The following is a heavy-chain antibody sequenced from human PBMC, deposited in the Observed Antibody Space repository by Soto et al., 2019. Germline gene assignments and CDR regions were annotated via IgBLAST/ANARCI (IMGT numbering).Heavy chain of an antibody. D-gene: IGHD3-22*01. CDR2: IHYSGST. J-gene: IGHJ4*02. V-gene: IGHV4-30-4*02. Sequence: PSETLSLTCTVSGGSISSGDYYWSWIRQPPGKGLECIAYIHYSGSTNYNPSLKSRVTISVDTSKNQFSLKLSSVTAADTAVYYCERFTYHSSGYYYYDYWGQGTLVTVSS. CDR1: GGSISSGDYY. CDR3: ERFTYHSSGYYYYDY.